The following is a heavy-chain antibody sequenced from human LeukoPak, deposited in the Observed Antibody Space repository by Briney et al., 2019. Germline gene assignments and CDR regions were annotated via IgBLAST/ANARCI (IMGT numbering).Heavy chain of an antibody. J-gene: IGHJ4*02. CDR1: GFTFSSYA. CDR3: AVSPRKRAYYYDSSGHSGDY. CDR2: ISGSGGST. Sequence: GGSLRLSCAASGFTFSSYAMSWVRQAPGKGLEWVSAISGSGGSTYYADSVKGRFTISRDNSKNTLYLQMNSLRAEDTAVYNCAVSPRKRAYYYDSSGHSGDYWGRGTLVTVSS. D-gene: IGHD3-22*01. V-gene: IGHV3-23*01.